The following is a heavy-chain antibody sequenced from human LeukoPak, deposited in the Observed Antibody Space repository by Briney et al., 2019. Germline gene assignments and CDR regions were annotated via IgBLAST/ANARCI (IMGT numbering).Heavy chain of an antibody. Sequence: PSETLSLTCAVYGGSFSGYYWSWIRQPPGKGLEWIGYIYYTGTTTYNPSLKSRLTISVDTSKNQFSLNLSSVTSADTAVYYCAGRSGSYFDSWGQGALVTVSS. D-gene: IGHD1-26*01. V-gene: IGHV4-34*11. J-gene: IGHJ4*02. CDR2: IYYTGTT. CDR3: AGRSGSYFDS. CDR1: GGSFSGYY.